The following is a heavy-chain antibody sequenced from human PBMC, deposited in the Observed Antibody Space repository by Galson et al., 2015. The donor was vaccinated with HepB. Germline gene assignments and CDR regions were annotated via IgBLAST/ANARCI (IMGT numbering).Heavy chain of an antibody. CDR2: IIPIFGTA. D-gene: IGHD2-15*01. J-gene: IGHJ3*02. CDR1: GGTFSSYA. V-gene: IGHV1-69*13. Sequence: SVKVSCKASGGTFSSYAISWVRQAPGQGLEWMGGIIPIFGTANYAQKFQGRVTITADESTSTAYMELSSLRSEDTAVYYCARNIVVVVAAEFDIWGQGTMVTVSS. CDR3: ARNIVVVVAAEFDI.